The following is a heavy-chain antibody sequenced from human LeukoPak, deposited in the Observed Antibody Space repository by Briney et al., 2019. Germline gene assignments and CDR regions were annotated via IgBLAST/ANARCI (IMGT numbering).Heavy chain of an antibody. CDR1: GFTFSSYA. CDR2: ISGSGGST. Sequence: GGSLRLSCAASGFTFSSYAMSWVRQAPGKGLEWVSAISGSGGSTYYADSVKGRFTISRDNSKNTLYLQMNSLRAEDTAVYYCAKDWSWGPYSSSWYEGGALGDYWGQGTLVTVSS. V-gene: IGHV3-23*01. J-gene: IGHJ4*02. D-gene: IGHD6-13*01. CDR3: AKDWSWGPYSSSWYEGGALGDY.